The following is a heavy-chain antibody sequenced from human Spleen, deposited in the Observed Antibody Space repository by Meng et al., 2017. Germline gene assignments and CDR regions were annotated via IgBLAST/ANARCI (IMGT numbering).Heavy chain of an antibody. CDR1: GYRFSTYD. D-gene: IGHD6-19*01. CDR2: INPSGGGT. CDR3: ARGRSEQWLVFDY. Sequence: ASVKVSCKSSGYRFSTYDVIWVRQAPGQGLEWMGTINPSGGGTSSAQIFQGRVTMTTDTSASTVYMEVSSLRSEDTAVYYCARGRSEQWLVFDYWGQGTLVTVSS. V-gene: IGHV1-46*01. J-gene: IGHJ4*02.